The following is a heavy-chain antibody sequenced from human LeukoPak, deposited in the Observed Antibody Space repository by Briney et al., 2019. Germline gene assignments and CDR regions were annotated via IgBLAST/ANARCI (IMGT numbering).Heavy chain of an antibody. V-gene: IGHV3-21*01. Sequence: GGSLRLSCAASGFTFSSYSMNWVRQAPGKGLEWVSSISSSSSYIYYADSVKGRFTISRDNAKNSLYLQMNSLRAEDTAVYYCARAWSSIVGATTGRGYYYGMDVWGQGTTVTVSS. CDR3: ARAWSSIVGATTGRGYYYGMDV. J-gene: IGHJ6*02. CDR1: GFTFSSYS. D-gene: IGHD1-26*01. CDR2: ISSSSSYI.